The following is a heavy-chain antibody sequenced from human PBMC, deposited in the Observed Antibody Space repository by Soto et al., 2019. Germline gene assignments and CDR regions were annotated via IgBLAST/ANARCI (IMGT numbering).Heavy chain of an antibody. CDR2: IGTAGDT. D-gene: IGHD3-10*01. J-gene: IGHJ3*02. V-gene: IGHV3-13*01. Sequence: EVQLVESGGGLVQPGGSLRLSCAASGFTFSSYDMHWVRQATGKGLEWVSAIGTAGDTYYPGSVKGRFTISRENAKNSLYLQRNSLRAEDTAVYYCARYGGGKRRRGAFDIWGQGTMVTVSS. CDR3: ARYGGGKRRRGAFDI. CDR1: GFTFSSYD.